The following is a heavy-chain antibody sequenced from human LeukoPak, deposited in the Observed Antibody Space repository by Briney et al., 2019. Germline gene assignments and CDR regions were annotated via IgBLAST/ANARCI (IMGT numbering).Heavy chain of an antibody. CDR2: ISGSGGST. J-gene: IGHJ6*02. CDR3: ASLEVGGGGPYYYYGMDV. Sequence: GGSLRLSCAASGFTFSSYAMSWVRQAPGKGLEWVSAISGSGGSTYYADSVKGRFTISRDNSKNTLYLQMNSLRAEDTAVYYCASLEVGGGGPYYYYGMDVWGQGTTVTVSS. CDR1: GFTFSSYA. D-gene: IGHD4-23*01. V-gene: IGHV3-23*01.